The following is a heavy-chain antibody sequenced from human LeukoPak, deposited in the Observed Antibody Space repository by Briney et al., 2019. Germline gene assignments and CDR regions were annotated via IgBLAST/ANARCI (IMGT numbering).Heavy chain of an antibody. CDR1: GGSISTYY. D-gene: IGHD6-13*01. CDR3: ARTTEAHSWRTRYYDYYMDV. CDR2: VYYTGST. Sequence: PSETLSLTCTVSGGSISTYYWTWIRQPPGKGLEWIGYVYYTGSTNYNPSLKSRVTISVDTSKNQFSLKLSSVTAADTAVYYCARTTEAHSWRTRYYDYYMDVWGKGTTVTVSS. V-gene: IGHV4-59*01. J-gene: IGHJ6*03.